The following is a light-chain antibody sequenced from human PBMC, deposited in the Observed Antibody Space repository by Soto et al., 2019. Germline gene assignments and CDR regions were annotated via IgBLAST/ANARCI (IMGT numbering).Light chain of an antibody. CDR3: QHYNSYPWT. Sequence: IQMTQSPSTLSATVGDRVTLTCRASHSISTWLAWYQQKAGKAPKLLIYKASSLESGVPSRFSGSGSGTEFTLTISSLQPDDFATYYCQHYNSYPWTFAQRAKVDI. J-gene: IGKJ1*01. V-gene: IGKV1-5*03. CDR2: KAS. CDR1: HSISTW.